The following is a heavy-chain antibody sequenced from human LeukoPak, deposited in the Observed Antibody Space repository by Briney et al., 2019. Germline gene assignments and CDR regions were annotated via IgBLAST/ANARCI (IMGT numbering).Heavy chain of an antibody. CDR3: AREPGYSYGYGDY. Sequence: PSETLSLTCTVSGYSISSGYYWGWIRQPPGKGLEWIGSIYHSGSTYYNPSLKSRVTISVDTSKNQFSLKLSSVTAADTAVYYCAREPGYSYGYGDYWGQGTLVTVSS. CDR2: IYHSGST. D-gene: IGHD5-18*01. V-gene: IGHV4-38-2*02. CDR1: GYSISSGYY. J-gene: IGHJ4*02.